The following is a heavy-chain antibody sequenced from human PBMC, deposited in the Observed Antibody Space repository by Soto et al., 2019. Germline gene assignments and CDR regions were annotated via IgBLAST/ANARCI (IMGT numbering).Heavy chain of an antibody. J-gene: IGHJ6*02. CDR3: AKDFLKVESLHFGEPAPPYQFYSGMDV. CDR1: GVTFSRYG. D-gene: IGHD3-10*01. Sequence: GGSLRLSCAASGVTFSRYGMHCVRQAPGRGLEWVALISYDRTNKDYEDSVSGRFTISIDNYRNTLYVQMNSLRGEDAAVYYCAKDFLKVESLHFGEPAPPYQFYSGMDVWGQGTTVTVSS. CDR2: ISYDRTNK. V-gene: IGHV3-30*18.